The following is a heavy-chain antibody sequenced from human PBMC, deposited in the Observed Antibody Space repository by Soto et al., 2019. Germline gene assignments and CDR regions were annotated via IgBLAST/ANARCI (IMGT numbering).Heavy chain of an antibody. V-gene: IGHV5-51*01. CDR3: ARREAMVRGVADAFDI. CDR2: IYPGDSDT. J-gene: IGHJ3*02. Sequence: GESLKISCKGSGCSFTSYWIGWVRQMPGKGLEWMGIIYPGDSDTRYSPSFQGQVTISADKSISTAYLQWSSLKASDTAMYYCARREAMVRGVADAFDIWGQGTMVTVSS. D-gene: IGHD3-10*01. CDR1: GCSFTSYW.